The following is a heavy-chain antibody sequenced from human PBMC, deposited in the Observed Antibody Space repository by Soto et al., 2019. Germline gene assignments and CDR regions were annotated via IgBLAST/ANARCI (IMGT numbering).Heavy chain of an antibody. CDR1: GFTFSTYA. V-gene: IGHV3-23*01. CDR3: AKEGALVGAGSFDY. CDR2: ISGGADST. Sequence: EVQLLESGGVLVQPGGSLRLSCAASGFTFSTYAMSWVRQAPGKGLEWVSAISGGADSTYYADSVKGRFTISRDNSKSTLYLQMNSLRAEDTALYYCAKEGALVGAGSFDYWGQGTLVTVSS. D-gene: IGHD3-9*01. J-gene: IGHJ4*02.